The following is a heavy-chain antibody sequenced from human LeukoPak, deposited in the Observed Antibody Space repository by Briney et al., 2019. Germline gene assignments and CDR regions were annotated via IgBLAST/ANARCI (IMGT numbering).Heavy chain of an antibody. Sequence: SQTLSLTCAVSGGSISSGGYSWSWIRQPPGKGLEWIGYIYHSGSTYYNPSLKSRVTISVDRSKNQFSLKLSSVTAADTAVYCCARSLGYCSGGSCYSNYYYGMDVWGKGTTVTVSS. D-gene: IGHD2-15*01. CDR1: GGSISSGGYS. J-gene: IGHJ6*04. CDR2: IYHSGST. V-gene: IGHV4-30-2*01. CDR3: ARSLGYCSGGSCYSNYYYGMDV.